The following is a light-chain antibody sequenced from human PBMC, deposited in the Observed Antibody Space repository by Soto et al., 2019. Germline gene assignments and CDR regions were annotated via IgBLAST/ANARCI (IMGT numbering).Light chain of an antibody. CDR2: EVT. Sequence: QSVLTQPPSASGSPGQSVTISCTGTSSDVGAYNYVSWYQQHPGKAPKLIIYEVTERPSGVPDRFSGSKSGNTASLTVSGLHAEDEADFYCSSYAGSHNVIFGGGTKVTVL. CDR3: SSYAGSHNVI. CDR1: SSDVGAYNY. V-gene: IGLV2-8*01. J-gene: IGLJ2*01.